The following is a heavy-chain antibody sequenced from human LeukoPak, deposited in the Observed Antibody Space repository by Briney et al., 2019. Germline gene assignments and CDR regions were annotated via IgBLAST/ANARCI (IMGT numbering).Heavy chain of an antibody. V-gene: IGHV4-34*01. Sequence: SETLSLTCAVYGGSFSAYYWSWIRHPPGKGLEWIGEINHSGSTNYNPSLKSRVPISVDTSKNQFSLKLSSVTVADTAVYYCARQGGITMIVVVIQDAFDIWGQGTMVTVSS. CDR3: ARQGGITMIVVVIQDAFDI. CDR2: INHSGST. J-gene: IGHJ3*02. D-gene: IGHD3-22*01. CDR1: GGSFSAYY.